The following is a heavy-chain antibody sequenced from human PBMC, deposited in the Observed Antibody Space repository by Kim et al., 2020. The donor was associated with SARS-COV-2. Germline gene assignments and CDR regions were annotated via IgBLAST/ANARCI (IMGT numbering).Heavy chain of an antibody. V-gene: IGHV3-23*01. CDR1: GFTFSNYA. Sequence: GGSLRLSCAASGFTFSNYAMNWVRRAPGKGLEWVSGISGSGGRTLYADSVKGHFTISRDNSNNRLYLQMNSLRVEDTAVYYCAKARCGNVCYYANDCWGQGTLVTVSS. D-gene: IGHD3-22*01. CDR2: ISGSGGRT. J-gene: IGHJ4*01. CDR3: AKARCGNVCYYANDC.